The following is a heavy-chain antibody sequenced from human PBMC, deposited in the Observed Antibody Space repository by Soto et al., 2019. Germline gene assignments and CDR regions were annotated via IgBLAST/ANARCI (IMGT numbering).Heavy chain of an antibody. CDR2: ISVYNGNT. CDR3: ARVTGSCSSTSCSYYYYYYGMDV. CDR1: GYTFTSYG. D-gene: IGHD2-2*01. J-gene: IGHJ6*02. Sequence: QVPLVQSGAEVKKPGASVKVSCKASGYTFTSYGISWVRQAPGQGLEWMGWISVYNGNTNYAQKLQGRVTMTTDTSTSTAYMELRSLRSDDTAAYYCARVTGSCSSTSCSYYYYYYGMDVWGQGTTVTVSS. V-gene: IGHV1-18*01.